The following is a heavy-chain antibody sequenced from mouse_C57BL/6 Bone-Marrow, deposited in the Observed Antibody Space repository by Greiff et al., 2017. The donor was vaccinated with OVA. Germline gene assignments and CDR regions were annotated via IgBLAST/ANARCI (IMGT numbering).Heavy chain of an antibody. CDR2: IRNKANNHAT. J-gene: IGHJ1*03. V-gene: IGHV6-6*01. CDR1: GFTFSDAW. Sequence: DVMLVESGGGLVQPGGSMKLSCAASGFTFSDAWMDWVRQSLEKGLEWVAEIRNKANNHATYYAESVKGRFTISRDDSKGSVYLQMNSLRAEDTGIYYCTGVYYYGERYFDVWGTGTTVTVSS. D-gene: IGHD1-1*01. CDR3: TGVYYYGERYFDV.